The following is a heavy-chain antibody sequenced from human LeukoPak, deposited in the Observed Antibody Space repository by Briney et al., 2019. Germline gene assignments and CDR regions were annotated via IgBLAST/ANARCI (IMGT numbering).Heavy chain of an antibody. J-gene: IGHJ4*02. CDR1: GFNFNNYA. CDR2: ISGSGDSA. CDR3: AKARGRTSASEYDY. Sequence: GGFLRLSCAASGFNFNNYAMTWVRQAPGKGLEWVSAISGSGDSAYYGDSVQGRFTISRDNSKNTLYLQMNSLRAEDTAVYYCAKARGRTSASEYDYWGQGTLVTVSS. D-gene: IGHD2-2*01. V-gene: IGHV3-23*01.